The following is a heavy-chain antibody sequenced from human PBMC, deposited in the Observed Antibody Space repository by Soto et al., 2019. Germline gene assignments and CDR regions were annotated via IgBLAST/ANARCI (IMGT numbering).Heavy chain of an antibody. J-gene: IGHJ3*02. CDR1: GGTFSSYA. CDR2: IIPIFGTA. V-gene: IGHV1-69*01. CDR3: ARVLKGYYDSSGYAFDI. D-gene: IGHD3-22*01. Sequence: QVQLVQSGAEVKKPGSSVKVSCKASGGTFSSYAISWVRQAPGQGLEWMGGIIPIFGTANYAQKFQGRVTITADESTSTAYMELSSLRSEDTAVYYCARVLKGYYDSSGYAFDISGQGTMVTVSS.